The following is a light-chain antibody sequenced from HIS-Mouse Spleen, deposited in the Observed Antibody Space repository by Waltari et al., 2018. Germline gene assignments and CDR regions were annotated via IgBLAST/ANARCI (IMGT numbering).Light chain of an antibody. V-gene: IGLV3-25*03. CDR3: QSADSSGTYVV. CDR2: KDS. CDR1: ALPKQY. Sequence: SYELTQPPSVSVSPGQTARITCSGDALPKQYAYWYQQKQGQAPVLVIYKDSERPSGSPARFSGSSSGTTVTLTISGEQAEDEADYYCQSADSSGTYVVFGGGTKLTVL. J-gene: IGLJ2*01.